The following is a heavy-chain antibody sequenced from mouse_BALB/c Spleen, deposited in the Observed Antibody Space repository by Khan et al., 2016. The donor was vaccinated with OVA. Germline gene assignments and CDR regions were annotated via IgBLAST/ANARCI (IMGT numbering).Heavy chain of an antibody. CDR2: INTYTGEP. Sequence: QIQLVQSGPELKKPGETVKISCKASGYTFTNYGMNWVKQAPGKGLKWMGWINTYTGEPTYADDFKGRFVFSLKTSASTAYLQISNLKNEDMTTYFWARISSYWYSDVWGAGTTVTVSS. CDR1: GYTFTNYG. J-gene: IGHJ1*01. V-gene: IGHV9-1*02. CDR3: ARISSYWYSDV. D-gene: IGHD6-2*01.